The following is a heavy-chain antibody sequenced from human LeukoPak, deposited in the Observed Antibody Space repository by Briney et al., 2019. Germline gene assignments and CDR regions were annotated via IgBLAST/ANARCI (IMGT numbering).Heavy chain of an antibody. D-gene: IGHD6-13*01. CDR3: ARWGGSSSWYDY. CDR2: IRYDGSNK. V-gene: IGHV3-30*02. Sequence: GGSLRLSCAASGFTFSNYDMHCVRQAPGKGLEWVAFIRYDGSNKYYADSVKGRFIISRDNSKNTLYLQMDSLRADDMAVYYCARWGGSSSWYDYWGQGTLVTVSS. CDR1: GFTFSNYD. J-gene: IGHJ4*02.